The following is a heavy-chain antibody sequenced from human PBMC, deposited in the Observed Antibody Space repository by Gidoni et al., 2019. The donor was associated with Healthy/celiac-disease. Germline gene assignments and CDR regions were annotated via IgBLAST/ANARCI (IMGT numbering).Heavy chain of an antibody. CDR2: NIPIFGTA. CDR1: GVTFSSSA. D-gene: IGHD2-15*01. V-gene: IGHV1-69*12. Sequence: QVQLVQSGAEVKKPGSSVKVSCKASGVTFSSSASTRVRQAPGQGFEWTGGNIPIFGTANSAQRFQGRVTITADESTGTAYMGRRGLRSEDTAVYNWARAGGAYPLQAKYNNSGMNVWGKGTTVTVSS. CDR3: ARAGGAYPLQAKYNNSGMNV. J-gene: IGHJ6*04.